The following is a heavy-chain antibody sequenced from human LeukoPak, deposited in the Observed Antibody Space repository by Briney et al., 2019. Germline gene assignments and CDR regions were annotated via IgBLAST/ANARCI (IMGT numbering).Heavy chain of an antibody. CDR3: ARVGCSGGSCYDY. CDR2: ISYDGSNK. Sequence: GRSLRLSCAASGFTFSSYGMHWVRQAPGKGLEWVAVISYDGSNKYYADSVKGRFTFSRDNSKNTLYLQMNSLRAEDTAVYYCARVGCSGGSCYDYWGQGTLVTVSS. J-gene: IGHJ4*02. D-gene: IGHD2-15*01. V-gene: IGHV3-30*03. CDR1: GFTFSSYG.